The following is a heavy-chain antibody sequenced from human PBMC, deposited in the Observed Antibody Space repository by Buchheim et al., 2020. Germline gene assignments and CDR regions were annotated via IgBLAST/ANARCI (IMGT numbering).Heavy chain of an antibody. J-gene: IGHJ3*02. Sequence: QVQLQESGPGLVKPSETLSLTCTVSGGSVSSGSYYWSWIRQPPGKGLEWIGYIYYSGSTNYNPSLKSRVTISVDTSKNQFSLKLSSVTAADTAVYYCARGYYDTLTGYPWLDAFDIWGQGT. CDR2: IYYSGST. V-gene: IGHV4-61*01. CDR3: ARGYYDTLTGYPWLDAFDI. D-gene: IGHD3-9*01. CDR1: GGSVSSGSYY.